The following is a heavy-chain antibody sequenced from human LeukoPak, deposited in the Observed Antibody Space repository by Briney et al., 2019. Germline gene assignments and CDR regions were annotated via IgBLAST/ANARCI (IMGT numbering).Heavy chain of an antibody. D-gene: IGHD2-2*02. J-gene: IGHJ4*02. V-gene: IGHV3-30*02. CDR3: EVILYGRGVDY. Sequence: GGSLRLSCAASGFTFSSYEMNWVRQAPGKGLEWVAFIRYDGSNKYYADSVKGRFTISRDNSKNTLYLQMNSLRAEDTAVYYCEVILYGRGVDYWGQGTLVTVSS. CDR2: IRYDGSNK. CDR1: GFTFSSYE.